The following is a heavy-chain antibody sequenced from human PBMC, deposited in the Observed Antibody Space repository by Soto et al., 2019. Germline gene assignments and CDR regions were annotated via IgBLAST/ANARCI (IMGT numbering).Heavy chain of an antibody. J-gene: IGHJ4*02. V-gene: IGHV1-69*13. CDR2: IIPIFGTA. Sequence: GASVKVSCKASGGTFSSYAISWVRQAPGQGLEWMGGIIPIFGTANHAQKFQGRVTITADESTSTAYMELSSLRSEDTAVYYCARVVALRDSRGYYYASGGYFDYWGQGTLVTVSS. CDR3: ARVVALRDSRGYYYASGGYFDY. D-gene: IGHD3-22*01. CDR1: GGTFSSYA.